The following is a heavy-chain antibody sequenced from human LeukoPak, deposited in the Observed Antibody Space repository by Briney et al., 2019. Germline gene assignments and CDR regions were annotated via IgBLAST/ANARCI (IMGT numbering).Heavy chain of an antibody. J-gene: IGHJ4*02. D-gene: IGHD6-25*01. CDR3: AGSLSSATPFDY. CDR2: IYTSVST. CDR1: LGSISSYE. Sequence: PSETLSLTCTVSLGSISSYEWSWIRQPAGKGLEWIGGIYTSVSTNYNPYLNSRVTMSVDTSKNHVSLNLSSVTAADTAVYYCAGSLSSATPFDYWGQGTLVTLSS. V-gene: IGHV4-4*07.